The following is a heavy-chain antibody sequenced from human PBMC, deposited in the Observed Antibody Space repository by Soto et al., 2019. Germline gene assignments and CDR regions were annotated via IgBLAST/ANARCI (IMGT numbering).Heavy chain of an antibody. CDR3: ARARTIWDDGLDL. J-gene: IGHJ3*01. D-gene: IGHD3-3*01. V-gene: IGHV3-13*01. Sequence: EVQLVESGGGLVQPGGSLRLSCAASGFTFSTSDMHWVRQPTGQRPEWVSAIDTAGDTLYTDSVKGRFTISRDNAKNSLYLHMNSLTAGDTAMYFCARARTIWDDGLDLWGQGTMVTVSS. CDR2: IDTAGDT. CDR1: GFTFSTSD.